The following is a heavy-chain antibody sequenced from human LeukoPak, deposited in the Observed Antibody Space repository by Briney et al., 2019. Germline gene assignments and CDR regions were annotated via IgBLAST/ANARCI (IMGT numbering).Heavy chain of an antibody. J-gene: IGHJ4*02. CDR1: GFPFPTYA. CDR2: IYSGGST. CDR3: ARDSKTYYYDL. Sequence: GGSLRLSCVASGFPFPTYAMMWVRQAPGKGLEWVSVIYSGGSTYYADSVKGRFTISRDNSRNTLYLQMNSLRVEDTAVYYCARDSKTYYYDLWGQGALVTVSS. V-gene: IGHV3-53*01. D-gene: IGHD3-22*01.